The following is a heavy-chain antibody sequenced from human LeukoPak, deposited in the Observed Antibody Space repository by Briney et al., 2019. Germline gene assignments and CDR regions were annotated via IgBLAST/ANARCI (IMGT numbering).Heavy chain of an antibody. Sequence: RTGGSLRLSCAASGFTFDDYGMSWVRQAPGKGLEWVSGINWNGGSTGYADSVKGRFTISRDNAKNSLYLQMNSLRAEDTALYYCATSSGQQLFAFDIWGQGTMVTVSS. V-gene: IGHV3-20*04. CDR2: INWNGGST. D-gene: IGHD3-22*01. CDR1: GFTFDDYG. CDR3: ATSSGQQLFAFDI. J-gene: IGHJ3*02.